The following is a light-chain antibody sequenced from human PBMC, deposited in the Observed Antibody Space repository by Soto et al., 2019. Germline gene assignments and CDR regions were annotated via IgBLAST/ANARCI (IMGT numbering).Light chain of an antibody. CDR2: DVT. V-gene: IGLV2-14*01. Sequence: QSALPQPASVSGSPGQSITISCTGTSSDVGGYNYVSWYQQHPGKAPKLMVYDVTNRPSGVSTRFSGSKSGSTASLTISGLQAEDEADYYCSSYTSGNTRYVFGSGTRSPS. J-gene: IGLJ1*01. CDR3: SSYTSGNTRYV. CDR1: SSDVGGYNY.